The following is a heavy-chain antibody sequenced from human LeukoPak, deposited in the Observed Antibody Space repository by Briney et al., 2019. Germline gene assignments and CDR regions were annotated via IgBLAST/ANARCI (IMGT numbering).Heavy chain of an antibody. CDR2: ISSSSSYI. Sequence: PGGSLRLSCAASGFTFSSYSMNWVRQAPGKGHEWVSSISSSSSYIYYAASVKGRFTISRDNAKNSLYLQMNSLRAEDTAVYYCVRDGTLYCSNGVCPDYWGQGTLVTVSS. CDR3: VRDGTLYCSNGVCPDY. D-gene: IGHD2-8*01. V-gene: IGHV3-21*01. J-gene: IGHJ4*02. CDR1: GFTFSSYS.